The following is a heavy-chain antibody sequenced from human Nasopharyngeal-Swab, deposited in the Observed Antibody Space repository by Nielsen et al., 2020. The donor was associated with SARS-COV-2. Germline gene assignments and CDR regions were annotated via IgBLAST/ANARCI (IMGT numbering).Heavy chain of an antibody. J-gene: IGHJ6*02. CDR2: IIPIFGTA. CDR3: ACGNAAVTRKPLYYYYGMDV. V-gene: IGHV1-69*13. CDR1: GGTFSSYA. Sequence: SVKVSCKASGGTFSSYAISWVRQAPGQGLEWMGGIIPIFGTANYAQKFQGRVTITADESTSTAYMELSSLRSEDTAVYYCACGNAAVTRKPLYYYYGMDVWGQGTTVTVSS. D-gene: IGHD4-11*01.